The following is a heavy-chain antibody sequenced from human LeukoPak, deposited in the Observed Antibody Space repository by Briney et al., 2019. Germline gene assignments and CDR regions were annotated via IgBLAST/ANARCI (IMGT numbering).Heavy chain of an antibody. CDR1: GYTFTSSG. Sequence: ASLKVSCKASGYTFTSSGISWVRQAPGQGLEWMGWINGHNDNTNYAQKLQGRVTMTTDTSTSTAYMELRSLRSDDTAVYYCARVPGIFGVVIMRYYYMDVWGKGTTVTVSS. CDR3: ARVPGIFGVVIMRYYYMDV. V-gene: IGHV1-18*01. D-gene: IGHD3-3*01. J-gene: IGHJ6*03. CDR2: INGHNDNT.